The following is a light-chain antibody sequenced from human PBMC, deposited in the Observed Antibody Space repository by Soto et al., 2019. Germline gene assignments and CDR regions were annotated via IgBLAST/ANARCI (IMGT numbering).Light chain of an antibody. CDR2: GAS. CDR3: QHYDNTPPSVT. CDR1: QSVSSDY. Sequence: EIVLTQSPDTLSLSPGERATLSCRASQSVSSDYLVWYQQKPGQAPRLLIYGASRRATGFPDRFSGGGSGTDFILNISRLEPEDFAVYYCQHYDNTPPSVTFGPGTKVDIK. V-gene: IGKV3-20*01. J-gene: IGKJ3*01.